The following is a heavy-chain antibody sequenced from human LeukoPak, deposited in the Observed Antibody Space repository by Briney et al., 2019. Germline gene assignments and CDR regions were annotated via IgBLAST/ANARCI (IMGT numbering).Heavy chain of an antibody. J-gene: IGHJ1*01. Sequence: PGGSLRLSCAASGFTFSSYAMSWVRQAPGKGLEWVSAISGSGGSTYYADSVKGRFTISRDNAKNTLYLQMNSLRVEDTAVYYCASWVVEVDLRYFHHWGQGTLVTVSS. CDR1: GFTFSSYA. V-gene: IGHV3-23*01. D-gene: IGHD2-15*01. CDR2: ISGSGGST. CDR3: ASWVVEVDLRYFHH.